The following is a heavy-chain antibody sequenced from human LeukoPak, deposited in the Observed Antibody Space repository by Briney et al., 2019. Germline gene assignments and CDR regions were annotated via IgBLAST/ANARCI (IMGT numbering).Heavy chain of an antibody. D-gene: IGHD3-16*01. CDR1: GLTFSTYW. CDR2: IKFDGSLA. J-gene: IGHJ2*01. CDR3: VTGHYDSRMYFDL. Sequence: GGSLRLSCTASGLTFSTYWVQWVRQAPGKGLVWVSQIKFDGSLASYADSVKGRFTISRDNAKNTLYLQMNTLGTEDTAVYYCVTGHYDSRMYFDLWGRGTLVTVSS. V-gene: IGHV3-74*01.